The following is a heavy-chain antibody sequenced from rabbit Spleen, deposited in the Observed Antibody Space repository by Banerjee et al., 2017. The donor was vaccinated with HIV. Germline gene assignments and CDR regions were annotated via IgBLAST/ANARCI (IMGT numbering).Heavy chain of an antibody. CDR1: GIDFSTYYY. D-gene: IGHD1-1*01. CDR2: IYTTSGST. J-gene: IGHJ4*01. Sequence: QQQLVESGGGLVKPGASLTLTCKASGIDFSTYYYMCWVRQAPGKGLELIACIYTTSGSTWYASWVNGRFTISRSTSLGTVDLKMTSLTAADTATYFCARDLWAYASSSGYPFNLWGPGTLVTVS. V-gene: IGHV1S43*01. CDR3: ARDLWAYASSSGYPFNL.